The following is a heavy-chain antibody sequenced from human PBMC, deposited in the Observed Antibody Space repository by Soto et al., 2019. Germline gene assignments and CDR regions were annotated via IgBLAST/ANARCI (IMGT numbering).Heavy chain of an antibody. CDR1: GDTFSTYA. V-gene: IGHV1-69*13. CDR2: IIPIFGTA. J-gene: IGHJ4*02. CDR3: ARGGYGSGTYYYFDY. Sequence: SVKVSCKASGDTFSTYAISWVREAPGQGLEWMGGIIPIFGTAKYAQTFQGRVTFTADVSTGTTYMELSSLRSEDTAVYYCARGGYGSGTYYYFDYWGQGTLVTVS. D-gene: IGHD3-10*01.